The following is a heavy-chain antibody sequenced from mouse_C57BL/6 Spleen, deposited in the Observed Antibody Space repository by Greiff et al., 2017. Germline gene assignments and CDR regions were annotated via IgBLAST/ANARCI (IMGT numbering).Heavy chain of an antibody. Sequence: DVMLVESGGGLVQPKGSLKLSCAASGFSFNTYAMNWVRQAPGKGLEWVARIRSKSNNYATYYADSVKDRFTISRDDSESMLYLQMNNLKTEDTAMYYCVRQEEAQATTWFAYWGQGTLVTVSA. V-gene: IGHV10-1*01. J-gene: IGHJ3*01. CDR1: GFSFNTYA. D-gene: IGHD3-2*02. CDR2: IRSKSNNYAT. CDR3: VRQEEAQATTWFAY.